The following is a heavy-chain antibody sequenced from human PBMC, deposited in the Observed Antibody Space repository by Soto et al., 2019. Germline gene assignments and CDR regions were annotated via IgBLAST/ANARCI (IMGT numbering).Heavy chain of an antibody. CDR1: GRSISSYY. D-gene: IGHD6-13*01. J-gene: IGHJ6*02. V-gene: IGHV4-59*01. CDR3: ARAGIAAAGPYYYYGMEV. Sequence: LTCTVSGRSISSYYWSWIRQPPGKGLEWVGYIYYSGSTNYNPSLKSRVTISVDTSKNQFSLKLSSVTAADTAVYYCARAGIAAAGPYYYYGMEVWGQGTTVTVSS. CDR2: IYYSGST.